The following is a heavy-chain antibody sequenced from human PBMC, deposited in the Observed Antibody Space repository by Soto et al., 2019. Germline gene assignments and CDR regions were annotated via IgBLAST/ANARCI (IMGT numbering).Heavy chain of an antibody. CDR3: ARRYDPYYFAY. CDR1: GFSLTTSAVA. CDR2: IYGSDDK. J-gene: IGHJ4*02. D-gene: IGHD1-1*01. Sequence: QITLKESGPTLVKPTQTLTLTCTFSGFSLTTSAVAVGWIRQPPGKALEWLAIIYGSDDKFYSPSLKSRLTITKDTSTNQVVLTMTSMDPLDTATYYCARRYDPYYFAYWGQGTLVTVSS. V-gene: IGHV2-5*01.